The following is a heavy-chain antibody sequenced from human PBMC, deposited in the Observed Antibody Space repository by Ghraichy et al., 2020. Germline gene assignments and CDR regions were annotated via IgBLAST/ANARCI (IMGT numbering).Heavy chain of an antibody. CDR2: IHHSGST. CDR1: GGSITSGDYS. D-gene: IGHD3-22*01. J-gene: IGHJ3*02. Sequence: SQTLSLTCTVSGGSITSGDYSWNWIRQSSGSGLEWIGYIHHSGSTEYNPSLQSRLTISLDTSQNQFSLRLSSVTAADTAVYYCAKDSSGHYDAFDIWGQGTTVIVSS. V-gene: IGHV4-30-2*06. CDR3: AKDSSGHYDAFDI.